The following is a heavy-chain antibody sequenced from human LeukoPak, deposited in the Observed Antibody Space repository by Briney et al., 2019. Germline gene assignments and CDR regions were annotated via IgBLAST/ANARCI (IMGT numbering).Heavy chain of an antibody. J-gene: IGHJ4*02. V-gene: IGHV3-30-3*01. CDR3: VRQFEGLNY. Sequence: GRSQRLSCAASGFSFSAHTMHWVRQAPGKGLEWVAVITEDGSNKYYADSVKGRFTISRDNSKNTLYLQVSSLTAEDTAVYFCVRQFEGLNYWGQGTLVTVSS. CDR2: ITEDGSNK. D-gene: IGHD3-10*01. CDR1: GFSFSAHT.